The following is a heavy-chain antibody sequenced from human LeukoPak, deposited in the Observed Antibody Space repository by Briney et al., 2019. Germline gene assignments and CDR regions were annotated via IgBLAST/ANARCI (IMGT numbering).Heavy chain of an antibody. J-gene: IGHJ5*02. CDR2: ISGSGGST. CDR1: GFTFSSYA. D-gene: IGHD3-3*01. CDR3: AKMPGFWSGYWGDWFDP. Sequence: PGGSLRLSCAASGFTFSSYAMSWVRQAPGKGLEWVSAISGSGGSTYYADSVKGRFTISRDNSKNTLYLQMNSLRAEDTAVYYCAKMPGFWSGYWGDWFDPWGQGTLVTVSS. V-gene: IGHV3-23*01.